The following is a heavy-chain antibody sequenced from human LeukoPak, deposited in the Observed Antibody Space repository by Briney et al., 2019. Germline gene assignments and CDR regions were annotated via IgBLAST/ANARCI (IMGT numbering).Heavy chain of an antibody. CDR2: IYYSGST. CDR3: ATYPFRGATHYFDY. CDR1: GGSISSSSYY. V-gene: IGHV4-61*05. J-gene: IGHJ4*02. Sequence: SETLSLTCTVSGGSISSSSYYWGWIRQPPGKGLEWIGYIYYSGSTSYNPSLKSRVTISVDTSKNQFSLKLGSVTAADTAVYYCATYPFRGATHYFDYWGQGILVTVSS. D-gene: IGHD3-10*01.